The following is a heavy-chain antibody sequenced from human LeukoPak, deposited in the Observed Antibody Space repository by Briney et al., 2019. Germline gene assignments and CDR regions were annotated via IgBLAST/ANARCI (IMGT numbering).Heavy chain of an antibody. J-gene: IGHJ4*02. D-gene: IGHD2-21*01. Sequence: SGGSLRLSCAASGFAFSSYALHWVRRAPGKGLEWVSAIGTGGDTYYADSVMGRFTISRDNAKKSLYLHMNSLRVEDTAVYFCAGGSGFLIESWGQGTLVTVSS. CDR3: AGGSGFLIES. V-gene: IGHV3-47*01. CDR2: IGTGGDT. CDR1: GFAFSSYA.